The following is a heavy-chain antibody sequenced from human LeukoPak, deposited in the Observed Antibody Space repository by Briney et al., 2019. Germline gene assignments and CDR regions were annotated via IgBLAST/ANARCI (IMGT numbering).Heavy chain of an antibody. D-gene: IGHD3-3*01. CDR1: GGTFSSYT. Sequence: SVKVSCKASGGTFSSYTISWVRQAPGQGLEWMGRIIPILGIANYAQKSQGRVTITADKSTSAAYMELSSLRSEDTAVYYCARARVNDFWSGYFDYWGQGTLVTVSS. CDR3: ARARVNDFWSGYFDY. V-gene: IGHV1-69*02. CDR2: IIPILGIA. J-gene: IGHJ4*02.